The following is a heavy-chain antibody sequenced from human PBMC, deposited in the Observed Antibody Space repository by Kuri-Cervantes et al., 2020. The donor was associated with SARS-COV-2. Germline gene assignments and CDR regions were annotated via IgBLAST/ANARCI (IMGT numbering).Heavy chain of an antibody. CDR1: GFTFSSYW. V-gene: IGHV3-7*01. J-gene: IGHJ4*02. CDR2: IKQDGSEK. Sequence: GESLKISCAASGFTFSSYWMSWVRQAPGKGLEWVANIKQDGSEKYYVDSVKGRFTISRDNAKNSLYLQMNSLRAEDTAVYYCAKDLSGSFAFDYWGQGTLVTVS. CDR3: AKDLSGSFAFDY. D-gene: IGHD1-26*01.